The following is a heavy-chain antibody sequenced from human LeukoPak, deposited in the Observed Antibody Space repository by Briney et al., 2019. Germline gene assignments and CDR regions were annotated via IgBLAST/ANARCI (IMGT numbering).Heavy chain of an antibody. CDR2: IIPIFGTA. CDR1: GGTFSSYA. D-gene: IGHD2-15*01. Sequence: ASVKVSCKASGGTFSSYAISWVRQAPGQGLEWIGWIIPIFGTANYAQKFQGRVTITADESTSTAYMELSSLRSEDTAVYYCARDLDKYCSGGSCYSPWDYYYGMDVWGQGTTVTVSS. V-gene: IGHV1-69*13. J-gene: IGHJ6*02. CDR3: ARDLDKYCSGGSCYSPWDYYYGMDV.